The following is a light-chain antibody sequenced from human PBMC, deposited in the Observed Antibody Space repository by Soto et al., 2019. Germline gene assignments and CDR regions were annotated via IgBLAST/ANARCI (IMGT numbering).Light chain of an antibody. CDR1: QSVSSN. CDR2: GAS. Sequence: EIVMTQSPATLSVSPGERATLFCRASQSVSSNLAWYQQKPGQAPRLLIYGASTRATGIPARFSGSGSGTEFTLTISSLQSEDFAVYHCQQYNSWPPEYTFGQGTKLEIK. V-gene: IGKV3-15*01. CDR3: QQYNSWPPEYT. J-gene: IGKJ2*01.